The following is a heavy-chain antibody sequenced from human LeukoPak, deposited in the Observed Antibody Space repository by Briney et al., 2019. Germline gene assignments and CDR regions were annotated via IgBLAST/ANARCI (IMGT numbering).Heavy chain of an antibody. D-gene: IGHD2-15*01. Sequence: GGSLRLSCAASGFTFSSYAMSWVRQAPGKGLEWVSAISGSGGSTSYADSVKGRFTISRDNSKNTLYLQMNSLRAEDTAVYYCAKVGPYCSGGSCHIYYFGYWGQGTLVTVSS. V-gene: IGHV3-23*01. J-gene: IGHJ4*02. CDR3: AKVGPYCSGGSCHIYYFGY. CDR2: ISGSGGST. CDR1: GFTFSSYA.